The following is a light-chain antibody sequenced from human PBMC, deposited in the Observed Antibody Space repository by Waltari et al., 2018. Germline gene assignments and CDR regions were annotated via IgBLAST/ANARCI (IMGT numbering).Light chain of an antibody. V-gene: IGKV1-39*01. CDR2: DAS. J-gene: IGKJ1*01. CDR1: QSISSD. CDR3: QQSYSLPWT. Sequence: DIQMTQSPSSLAASVGDRVTITCRASQSISSDLNWYQQRPGKAPKLLIYDASSLQGGAPTKFSGSGSGTEFTLTNSSLQPEDFATYYCQQSYSLPWTFGQGTNVEVK.